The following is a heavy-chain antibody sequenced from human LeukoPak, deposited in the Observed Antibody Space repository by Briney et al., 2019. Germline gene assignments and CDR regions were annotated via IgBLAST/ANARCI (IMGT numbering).Heavy chain of an antibody. CDR3: ASPLLGYCSGGSCYNLDYHYYYGMDV. D-gene: IGHD2-15*01. V-gene: IGHV1-69*13. Sequence: SVKVSCRASGGTFSSYAISCVRQAPGQGLEWMGGIIPIFGTANYAQKFQGRVTITADESTSTAYMELSSLRSEDTAVYYCASPLLGYCSGGSCYNLDYHYYYGMDVWGQGTTVTVSS. CDR1: GGTFSSYA. J-gene: IGHJ6*02. CDR2: IIPIFGTA.